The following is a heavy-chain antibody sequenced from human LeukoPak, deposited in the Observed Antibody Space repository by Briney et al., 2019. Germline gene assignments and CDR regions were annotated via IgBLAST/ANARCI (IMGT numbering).Heavy chain of an antibody. J-gene: IGHJ1*01. D-gene: IGHD5-24*01. CDR1: GFTFTISA. Sequence: GGSLRLSCSASGFTFTISAMHWVRQAPGKGLQYVSVIGGDGVTTSYADSVKGRFTISRDNSKNTVYLQMSSLRAEDTAVYYCVGDGRDGYNIYFHHCGQGTLVTVSS. CDR3: VGDGRDGYNIYFHH. CDR2: IGGDGVTT. V-gene: IGHV3-64D*06.